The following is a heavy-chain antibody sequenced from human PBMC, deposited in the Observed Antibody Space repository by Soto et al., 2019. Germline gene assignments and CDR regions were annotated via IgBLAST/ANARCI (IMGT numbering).Heavy chain of an antibody. CDR1: GFTFSSYG. CDR2: ISYDGRNK. D-gene: IGHD4-4*01. J-gene: IGHJ6*02. V-gene: IGHV3-30*18. CDR3: AKDRRMSIVTTSAGPNDGLDV. Sequence: QVQLVESGGGVVQPGRSLRLSCAASGFTFSSYGMHWVRQAPGKGLEWVAGISYDGRNKYYADSVKGRFTISRDNSNNLLYLQMNSLRAQDTGVYYCAKDRRMSIVTTSAGPNDGLDVWGQGPEVTVSS.